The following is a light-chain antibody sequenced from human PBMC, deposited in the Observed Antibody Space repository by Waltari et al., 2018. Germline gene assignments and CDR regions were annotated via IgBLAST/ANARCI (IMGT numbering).Light chain of an antibody. CDR1: SSDVGGYNY. J-gene: IGLJ1*01. CDR3: SSYTSSSTYV. Sequence: QSALTQPASASGSPGQSIPISCTGPSSDVGGYNYVSWYQQHPGKAPKLMIYDVSNRPSGVSNRFSGSKSGNTASLTISGLQAEDEADYYCSSYTSSSTYVFGTGTKVTVL. CDR2: DVS. V-gene: IGLV2-14*03.